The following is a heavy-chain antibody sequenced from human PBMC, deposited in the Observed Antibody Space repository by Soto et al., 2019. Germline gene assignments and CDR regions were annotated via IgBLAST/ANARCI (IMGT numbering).Heavy chain of an antibody. CDR3: AREGYCSGGRCYTGYYYGMDV. CDR1: GGSISSGGYY. J-gene: IGHJ6*02. Sequence: SETLSLTCTVSGGSISSGGYYWSWIRQHPGKGLEWIGYIYHSGSSYYNPSLKSRVTISLDTSKNQFSLKLSSVTAADTAVYYCAREGYCSGGRCYTGYYYGMDVWGQGTTVTVSS. CDR2: IYHSGSS. V-gene: IGHV4-31*03. D-gene: IGHD2-15*01.